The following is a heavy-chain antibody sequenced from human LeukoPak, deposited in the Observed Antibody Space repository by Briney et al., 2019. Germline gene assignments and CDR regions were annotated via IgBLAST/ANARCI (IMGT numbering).Heavy chain of an antibody. J-gene: IGHJ4*02. Sequence: PGGSLRLSCAASGFTFSSYSMNWVRQAPGKGLEWVSSISSSSSNIYYADSVKGRFTISRDNAKNSLYLQMNSLRAEDTAVYYCARDSLYCSSTSCSEIDYWGQGTLVTVSS. CDR2: ISSSSSNI. V-gene: IGHV3-21*01. CDR1: GFTFSSYS. D-gene: IGHD2-2*01. CDR3: ARDSLYCSSTSCSEIDY.